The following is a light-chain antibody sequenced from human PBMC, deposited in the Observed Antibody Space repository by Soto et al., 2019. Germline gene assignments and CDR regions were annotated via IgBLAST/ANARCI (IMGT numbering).Light chain of an antibody. Sequence: DIVLTQSPGTLSLSPGERATLSCRASQSITSNFLAWYQQKPGQAPRLLIYGASTRAAGVPDRFSGSGSGTDFTLTITRLEPEDFAVYYCQQYGRSPLMYTFGQGTKLGV. CDR2: GAS. CDR3: QQYGRSPLMYT. V-gene: IGKV3-20*01. J-gene: IGKJ2*01. CDR1: QSITSNF.